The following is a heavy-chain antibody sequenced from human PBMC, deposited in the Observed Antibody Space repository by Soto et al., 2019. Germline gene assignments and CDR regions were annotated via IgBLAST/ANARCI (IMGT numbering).Heavy chain of an antibody. J-gene: IGHJ4*02. Sequence: PGGSLILSCAASGFTFRSYSMNWVRQAPGKGLEWVSYISSSSSTIYYADSVKGRFTISRDNAKNSLYLQMNSLRAEDTAVYYCAGDRSGGPIRIGAPDYWGQGTLVTVSS. CDR3: AGDRSGGPIRIGAPDY. CDR1: GFTFRSYS. D-gene: IGHD3-10*01. V-gene: IGHV3-48*01. CDR2: ISSSSSTI.